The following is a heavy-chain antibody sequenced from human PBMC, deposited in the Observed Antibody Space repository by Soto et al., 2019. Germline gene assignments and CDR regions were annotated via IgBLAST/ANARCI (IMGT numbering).Heavy chain of an antibody. CDR1: GDSISSGNHY. D-gene: IGHD3-10*01. Sequence: PAETLSLTCTVSGDSISSGNHYWSWIRQPPGKGLEWIGYIFYSGTAYYNPSLKSRITISVDTSKHQFSLKLSSVTAADTAVYYCASTDYGTAYFDPWGHGSLVTVSS. J-gene: IGHJ5*02. CDR3: ASTDYGTAYFDP. CDR2: IFYSGTA. V-gene: IGHV4-30-4*01.